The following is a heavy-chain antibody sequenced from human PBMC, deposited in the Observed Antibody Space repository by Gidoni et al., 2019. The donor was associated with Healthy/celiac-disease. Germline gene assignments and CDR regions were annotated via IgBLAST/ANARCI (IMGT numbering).Heavy chain of an antibody. Sequence: QVQLVESGGGVVQPGRSLRLSCAASGFTFSSYGMHWVRQAPGKGLEWVAVIWYDGSNKYYADSVKGRFTIPRDNSKNTLYLQMNSLRAEDTAVYYCARASVTFDAFDIWGQGTMVTVSS. V-gene: IGHV3-33*01. CDR3: ARASVTFDAFDI. J-gene: IGHJ3*02. CDR1: GFTFSSYG. CDR2: IWYDGSNK. D-gene: IGHD4-17*01.